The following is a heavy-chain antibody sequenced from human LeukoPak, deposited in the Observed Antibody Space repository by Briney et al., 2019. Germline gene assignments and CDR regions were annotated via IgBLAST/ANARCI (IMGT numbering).Heavy chain of an antibody. D-gene: IGHD4-17*01. CDR2: IYYSGST. CDR1: GGSISSGGYS. CDR3: ARDDYGDYGRGSFDY. J-gene: IGHJ4*02. V-gene: IGHV4-31*11. Sequence: PSQTLSLTCAVSGGSISSGGYSWSWIRQHPGKGLEWIGYIYYSGSTYYNPSLKSRVTISVDTSKNQFSLKLSSVTAADTAVYYCARDDYGDYGRGSFDYWGQGTLVTVSS.